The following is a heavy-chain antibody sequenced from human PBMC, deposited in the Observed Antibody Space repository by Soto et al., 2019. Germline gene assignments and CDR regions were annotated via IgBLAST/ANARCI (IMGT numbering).Heavy chain of an antibody. CDR1: GGSVSRGSYY. Sequence: QVQLQESGPGLVKPAATLSLTCTVSGGSVSRGSYYWGWMRQPPGKGLAWIGETYYSGSTNYNPSLKRRVTTSVDTTKLQCFLKLSSVTAADAAVYYGASDGGVRGFDYWGQGTLVTVSS. J-gene: IGHJ4*02. V-gene: IGHV4-61*01. D-gene: IGHD3-10*01. CDR2: TYYSGST. CDR3: ASDGGVRGFDY.